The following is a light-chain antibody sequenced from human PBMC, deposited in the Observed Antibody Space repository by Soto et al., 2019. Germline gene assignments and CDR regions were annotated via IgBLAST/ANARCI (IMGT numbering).Light chain of an antibody. CDR1: SSNIGSNT. CDR3: AAWDDSLNGPWV. CDR2: SNN. J-gene: IGLJ3*02. Sequence: QSALTQPPSASGTPGQRVTISCSGSSSNIGSNTVNWYQQLPGTAPKLLIYSNNQRPSGVPDRSSGSKSGTSASLAISGLQSEDEADYYCAAWDDSLNGPWVFGGGTKLTVL. V-gene: IGLV1-44*01.